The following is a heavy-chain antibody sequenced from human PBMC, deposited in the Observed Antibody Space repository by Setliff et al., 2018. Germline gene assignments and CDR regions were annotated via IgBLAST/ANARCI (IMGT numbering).Heavy chain of an antibody. CDR1: GFTFHDYG. V-gene: IGHV3-43D*04. CDR2: INWAGGTT. CDR3: AKEGGKTYYYDSSGVDFDY. Sequence: GGSLRLSCEVSGFTFHDYGMHWVRQTPGKGLEWVSFINWAGGTTSYADSVKGRFTISRDNNKNSLYLQMNSLRAEDTAVYYCAKEGGKTYYYDSSGVDFDYWGQGTLVTVSS. D-gene: IGHD3-22*01. J-gene: IGHJ4*02.